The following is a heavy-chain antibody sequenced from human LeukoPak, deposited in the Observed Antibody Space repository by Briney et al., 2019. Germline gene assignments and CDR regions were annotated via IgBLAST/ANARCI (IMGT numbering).Heavy chain of an antibody. D-gene: IGHD6-19*01. CDR1: GFTFISYG. CDR3: AKRGDSSGWFDAFDI. V-gene: IGHV3-33*06. CDR2: IWYDGSNK. Sequence: SGGSLRLSCAASGFTFISYGMHWFRKAPGKGREGVAVIWYDGSNKYYADSVKGRFTISRDNSKNTLYLQMNSLRAEDTAVYYCAKRGDSSGWFDAFDIWGQGKMVTVSS. J-gene: IGHJ3*02.